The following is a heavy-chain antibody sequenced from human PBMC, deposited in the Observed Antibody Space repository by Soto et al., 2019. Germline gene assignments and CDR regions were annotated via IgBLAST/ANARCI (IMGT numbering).Heavy chain of an antibody. D-gene: IGHD3-3*01. V-gene: IGHV6-1*01. Sequence: TCDSCGGSVSISRGAWNWNRKSPSRGLEWLGRTYYRSKWYNDYAVSVKSRITINPDTSKNQFSLQLNSVTPEDTAVDYCAREGRYEFWSGPLDVWVQGT. CDR2: TYYRSKWYN. J-gene: IGHJ6*02. CDR1: GGSVSISRGA. CDR3: AREGRYEFWSGPLDV.